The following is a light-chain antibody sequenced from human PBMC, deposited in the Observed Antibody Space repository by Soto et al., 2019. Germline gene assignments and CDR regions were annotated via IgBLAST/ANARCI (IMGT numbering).Light chain of an antibody. CDR2: EVA. J-gene: IGLJ3*02. CDR3: STYAGDNRLV. CDR1: SSDIGRYNY. V-gene: IGLV2-8*01. Sequence: QSALTQPPSASGSPGQSVTISCTGTSSDIGRYNYVSWYQQHPGKAPKLIVFEVAQRPTGVPDRFSASKSGNTASLTVSGLQAEEEADYYCSTYAGDNRLVFGGGTKLTVL.